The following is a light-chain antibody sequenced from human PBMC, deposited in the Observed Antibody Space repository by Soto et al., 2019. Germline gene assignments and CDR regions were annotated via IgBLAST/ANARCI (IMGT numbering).Light chain of an antibody. CDR2: DAT. J-gene: IGKJ1*01. CDR3: QQYSSYWT. CDR1: QDISNY. V-gene: IGKV1-5*01. Sequence: DIPLTQSQSSLSASGGDRVTITCQASQDISNYLNWYQQKPGKAPKPLIHDATSLESGVPSRFSGSGSGTEFTLTISSLQPDDFATYYCQQYSSYWTFAQGTKVDNK.